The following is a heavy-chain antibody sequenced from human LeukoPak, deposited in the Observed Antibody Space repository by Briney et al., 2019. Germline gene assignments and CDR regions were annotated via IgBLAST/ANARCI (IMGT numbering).Heavy chain of an antibody. CDR2: IYSGGST. V-gene: IGHV3-53*01. Sequence: GSLRLSCAASGFTVGSNYMSWVRQAPGKGLEWVSVIYSGGSTYYADSVKGRFTISRDNSKNTLYLQMNSLRAEDTAVYYCARDGEQQSAFDYWGQGTLVTVSS. CDR3: ARDGEQQSAFDY. D-gene: IGHD6-13*01. CDR1: GFTVGSNY. J-gene: IGHJ4*02.